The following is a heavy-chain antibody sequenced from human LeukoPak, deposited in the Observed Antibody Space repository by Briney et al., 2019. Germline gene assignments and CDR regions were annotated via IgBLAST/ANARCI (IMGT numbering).Heavy chain of an antibody. CDR3: ARTPLYSSGWY. Sequence: DPSETLSLTCTVSGGSISSSSYYWGWIRQPPGKGLEWIGSIYHSGSTYYNPSLKSRVTISVDTSKNQFSLKLSSVTAADTAVYYCARTPLYSSGWYWGQGTLVTVSS. V-gene: IGHV4-39*07. CDR1: GGSISSSSYY. CDR2: IYHSGST. D-gene: IGHD6-19*01. J-gene: IGHJ4*02.